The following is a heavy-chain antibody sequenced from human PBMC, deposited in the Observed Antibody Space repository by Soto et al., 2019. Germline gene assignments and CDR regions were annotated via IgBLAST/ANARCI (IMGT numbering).Heavy chain of an antibody. V-gene: IGHV4-34*01. CDR3: AGIGEDVYYGMDV. Sequence: SATLSLTCAVYGGSFSGYYWSWIRQPPGKGLEWIGEINHSGSTNYNPSLKSRVTISVDTSKNQFSLKLSSVTAADTAVYYCAGIGEDVYYGMDVWGQGTTVTVSS. CDR2: INHSGST. CDR1: GGSFSGYY. D-gene: IGHD2-21*01. J-gene: IGHJ6*02.